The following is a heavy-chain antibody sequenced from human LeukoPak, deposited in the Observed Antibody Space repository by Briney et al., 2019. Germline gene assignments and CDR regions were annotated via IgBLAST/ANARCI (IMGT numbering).Heavy chain of an antibody. J-gene: IGHJ6*02. V-gene: IGHV4-4*07. CDR3: ARVSPIAVAGSSYYYAMDV. CDR1: GGSISSYY. D-gene: IGHD6-19*01. Sequence: SETLSLTCTVSGGSISSYYWSWIRQPPGKGLEWIGRIYSSGTTTYNPPLKSRVAMSVDTSRNQFSLKLSSVTAADTAVYYCARVSPIAVAGSSYYYAMDVWGQGTTVTVSS. CDR2: IYSSGTT.